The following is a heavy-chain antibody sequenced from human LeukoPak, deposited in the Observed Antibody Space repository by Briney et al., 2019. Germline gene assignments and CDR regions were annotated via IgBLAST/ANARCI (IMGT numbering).Heavy chain of an antibody. V-gene: IGHV3-21*01. CDR2: VTITSSHM. CDR3: ATEFCSSTNCYAFDI. J-gene: IGHJ3*02. Sequence: GGSLRLSCAASGFTFSSYDMNWVRQAPGKGPEWVASVTITSSHMYYGDSVKGRFTISRDNAKNSLYLQMNSLRAEDTAVYYCATEFCSSTNCYAFDIWGQGTMVTVSS. CDR1: GFTFSSYD. D-gene: IGHD2-2*01.